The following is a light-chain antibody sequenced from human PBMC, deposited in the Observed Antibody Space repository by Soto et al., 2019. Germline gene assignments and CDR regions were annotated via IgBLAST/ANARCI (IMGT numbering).Light chain of an antibody. CDR2: QDS. Sequence: SYELTQPPSVSVSPGQTASITCSGDKLGDKYACWYQQKPGQSPVLVIYQDSKRPSGIPERFSGSNSGNTATLTISGTQAMDEADYYCQAWDSSTAVGVFGGGTKVTVL. CDR1: KLGDKY. J-gene: IGLJ2*01. V-gene: IGLV3-1*01. CDR3: QAWDSSTAVGV.